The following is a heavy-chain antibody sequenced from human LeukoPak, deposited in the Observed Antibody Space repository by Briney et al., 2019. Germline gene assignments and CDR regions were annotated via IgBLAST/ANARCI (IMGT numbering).Heavy chain of an antibody. CDR2: ISSSGNTI. CDR1: GFTFNSYS. D-gene: IGHD3-9*01. V-gene: IGHV3-48*04. J-gene: IGHJ3*02. CDR3: AREGIHYDILTGYAVGSDAFDI. Sequence: GGSLRLSCAASGFTFNSYSMNWVRQAPGKGLEWVSYISSSGNTIYYADSVKGRFTISRDNARNSLYLQMNSLRAEDTAVYYCAREGIHYDILTGYAVGSDAFDIWGQGTMVTVSS.